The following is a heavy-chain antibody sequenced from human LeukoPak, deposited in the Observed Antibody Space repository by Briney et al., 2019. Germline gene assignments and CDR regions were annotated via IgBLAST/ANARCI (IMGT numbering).Heavy chain of an antibody. J-gene: IGHJ4*02. D-gene: IGHD6-13*01. Sequence: ASVKVSCKATGYTFTSYYMHWVRQAPGQGLEWMGIINPSGGSTSYAQKFQGRVTMTRDTSTSTAYMELSSLRSEDTAVYYCARDRAAAVSTFDYWGQGTLVTVSS. CDR1: GYTFTSYY. CDR2: INPSGGST. V-gene: IGHV1-46*01. CDR3: ARDRAAAVSTFDY.